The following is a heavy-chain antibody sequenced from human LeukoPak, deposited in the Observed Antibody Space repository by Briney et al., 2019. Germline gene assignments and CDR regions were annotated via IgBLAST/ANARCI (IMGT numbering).Heavy chain of an antibody. CDR1: GFTLSDHW. D-gene: IGHD1-1*01. J-gene: IGHJ5*02. V-gene: IGHV3-74*01. Sequence: PGGSLRLSCAASGFTLSDHWMNWVRQPPGKGLRWVSHINVDGSDTDYADSVKGRFTISRDNARNTLYLQMDSLRVDDTAVYYCVRDGTGYPPFDLWGQGNLVTVSS. CDR3: VRDGTGYPPFDL. CDR2: INVDGSDT.